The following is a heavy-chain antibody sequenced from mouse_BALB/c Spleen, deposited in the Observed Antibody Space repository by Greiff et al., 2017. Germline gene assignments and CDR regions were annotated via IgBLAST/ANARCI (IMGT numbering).Heavy chain of an antibody. CDR3: ARYDGNYPAWFAY. D-gene: IGHD2-1*01. Sequence: QVQLKESGAELVRPGTSVMVSCKASGYAFTNYLIEWVKQRPGQGLEWIGVINPGSGGTNYNEKFKGKATLTADKSSSTAYMQLSTLTSDDSAVYFCARYDGNYPAWFAYWGQGSLVTVSA. V-gene: IGHV1-54*01. CDR1: GYAFTNYL. CDR2: INPGSGGT. J-gene: IGHJ3*01.